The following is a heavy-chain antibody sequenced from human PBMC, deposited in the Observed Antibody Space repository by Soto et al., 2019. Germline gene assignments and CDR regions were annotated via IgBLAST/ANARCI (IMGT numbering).Heavy chain of an antibody. CDR3: ARTDRSRVYYGMDV. V-gene: IGHV2-70*01. Sequence: SGPTLVNPTQTLTLTCTFSGFSLSTSGMCVSLIRQPPGKALEWLALIDWDDDKYYSTSLKTRLTISKDTSKNQVVLTMTNMDPVDTATYYCARTDRSRVYYGMDVWGQGTTVTVSS. CDR1: GFSLSTSGMC. J-gene: IGHJ6*02. CDR2: IDWDDDK.